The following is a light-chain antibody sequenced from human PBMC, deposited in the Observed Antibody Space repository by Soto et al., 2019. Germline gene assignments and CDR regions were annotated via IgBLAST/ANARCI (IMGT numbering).Light chain of an antibody. J-gene: IGKJ1*01. CDR2: GAS. V-gene: IGKV3-20*01. CDR1: QSVNSN. Sequence: EIVLTQSPGTLSLSPGERATLSCGASQSVNSNLAWYQQKPGQAPRLLIYGASSRATGIPDRFSGSGSGTDFTLTISRLEPEDFAVLYCHLYGSSPPWTFGQGTKVDIK. CDR3: HLYGSSPPWT.